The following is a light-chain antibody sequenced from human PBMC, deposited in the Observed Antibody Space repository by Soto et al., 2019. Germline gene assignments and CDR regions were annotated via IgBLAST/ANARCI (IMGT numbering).Light chain of an antibody. V-gene: IGLV2-8*01. CDR3: WSYAGRNTYV. Sequence: QCALTQPPSASGSPGQSVSISCTGTVRNVGGYNYVSWYHQIPGKAPKPIIYEVDKRPSGVPDRFSGSKAGSTASLTISGLQAEDEGDYYCWSYAGRNTYVFGSGTKVTVL. CDR1: VRNVGGYNY. J-gene: IGLJ1*01. CDR2: EVD.